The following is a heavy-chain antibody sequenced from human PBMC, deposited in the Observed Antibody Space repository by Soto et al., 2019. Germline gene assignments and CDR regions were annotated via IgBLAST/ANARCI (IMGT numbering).Heavy chain of an antibody. Sequence: ASVKVSCKASGGTFSSYTISWVRQAPGQGLEWMGRIIPILGIANYAQKFQGRVTITADKSTSTACMELSSLRSEDTAVYYCAGRYCSSTSCSYYYYYMDVWGKGTTVTVSS. CDR3: AGRYCSSTSCSYYYYYMDV. CDR2: IIPILGIA. J-gene: IGHJ6*03. D-gene: IGHD2-2*01. V-gene: IGHV1-69*02. CDR1: GGTFSSYT.